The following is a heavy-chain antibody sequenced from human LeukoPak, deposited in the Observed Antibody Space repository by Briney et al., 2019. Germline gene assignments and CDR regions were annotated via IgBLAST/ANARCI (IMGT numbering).Heavy chain of an antibody. D-gene: IGHD3-10*01. CDR2: IYGSGST. CDR1: GGSISSDF. CDR3: ARDYYGSGSASFDY. Sequence: SETLSLTCTVSGGSISSDFWIWVRQPPGKGLEWIGYIYGSGSTNYNPSLKSRVSISVDTSKSHFSLKLSSLTAADTAVYYCARDYYGSGSASFDYWGQGTLVTVSS. V-gene: IGHV4-59*01. J-gene: IGHJ4*02.